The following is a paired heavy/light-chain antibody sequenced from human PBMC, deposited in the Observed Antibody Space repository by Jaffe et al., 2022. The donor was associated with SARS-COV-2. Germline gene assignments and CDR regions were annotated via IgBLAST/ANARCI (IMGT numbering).Heavy chain of an antibody. D-gene: IGHD3-22*01. CDR1: GFSLTTRGVA. V-gene: IGHV2-5*04. J-gene: IGHJ4*02. CDR3: VRLYYYDSSGNRRPFDY. Sequence: QITLKESGPTLVKPTQTLTLTCTFSGFSLTTRGVAVGWIRQPPGKALEWLALIYWDDDKRYSPSLNSRLSITKDTSKNQVVLTMTNIDPVDTGTYYCVRLYYYDSSGNRRPFDYWGQGTLVTVSS. CDR2: IYWDDDK.
Light chain of an antibody. CDR2: GAS. Sequence: EIVLTQSPATLSLSPGERATLSCGASQSVSSSKLAWYQQRPGLAPRLLIYGASTRATGIPDRFSGSGSGTDFTLTISRLEPEDFAVYYCQQFGSSPLITFGQGTRLDIK. J-gene: IGKJ5*01. V-gene: IGKV3D-20*01. CDR1: QSVSSSK. CDR3: QQFGSSPLIT.